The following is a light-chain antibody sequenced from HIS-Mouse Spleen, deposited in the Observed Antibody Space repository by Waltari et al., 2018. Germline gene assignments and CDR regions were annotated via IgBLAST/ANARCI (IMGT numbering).Light chain of an antibody. Sequence: QSALTQPAPVSGSPGQSITIPCTGTSSDAGGYNYVSWYQQHPGKAPKLMIYDVSNRPSGVSNRFSGSKSGNTASLTISGLQAEDEADYYCSSYTSSSTEVFGGGTKLTVL. CDR1: SSDAGGYNY. V-gene: IGLV2-14*03. J-gene: IGLJ2*01. CDR2: DVS. CDR3: SSYTSSSTEV.